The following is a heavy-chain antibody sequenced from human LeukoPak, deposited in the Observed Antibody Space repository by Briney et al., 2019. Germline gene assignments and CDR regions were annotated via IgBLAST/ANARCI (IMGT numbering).Heavy chain of an antibody. Sequence: GESLKISCKGSGYSFTSYWIVWVRQMPGKGLEWMGIIYPGDSDTRYSPSFQGQVTISADKSISTAYLQWSSLKASDTAMYYCARTPEFWSGPNDYWGQGTLVTVSS. CDR1: GYSFTSYW. D-gene: IGHD3-3*01. CDR3: ARTPEFWSGPNDY. J-gene: IGHJ4*02. V-gene: IGHV5-51*01. CDR2: IYPGDSDT.